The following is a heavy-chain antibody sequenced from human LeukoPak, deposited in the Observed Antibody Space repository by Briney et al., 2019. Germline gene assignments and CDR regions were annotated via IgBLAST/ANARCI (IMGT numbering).Heavy chain of an antibody. CDR3: ARVSYYNDPDGFDS. D-gene: IGHD3-22*01. CDR1: GASISSYY. Sequence: SETLSLTCTVSGASISSYYWSWIRQSPGKGLEWIGYIYYSGRTNYNPSLKSRVTISVDTSKNQFSLNLSSVTAADTAVYYCARVSYYNDPDGFDSWGQGTMVIVSS. J-gene: IGHJ3*01. CDR2: IYYSGRT. V-gene: IGHV4-59*01.